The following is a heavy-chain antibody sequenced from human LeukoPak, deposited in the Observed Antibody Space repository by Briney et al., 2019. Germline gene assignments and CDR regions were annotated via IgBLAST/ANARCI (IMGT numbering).Heavy chain of an antibody. Sequence: PSETLSLTCAVYGGSFSGYYWSWIRQPPGKGLEWIGEINHSGSTNYNPSLKSRVTISVDTSKNQFSLKLSSVTAADTAVYYCATYSSGYQRNNYWGQGTLVTVSS. CDR2: INHSGST. CDR1: GGSFSGYY. J-gene: IGHJ4*02. CDR3: ATYSSGYQRNNY. V-gene: IGHV4-34*01. D-gene: IGHD3-22*01.